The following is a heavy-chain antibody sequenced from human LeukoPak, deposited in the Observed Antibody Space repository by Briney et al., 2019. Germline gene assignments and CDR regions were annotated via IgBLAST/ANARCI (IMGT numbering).Heavy chain of an antibody. J-gene: IGHJ4*02. Sequence: ASVKVSCKVSGYTLTELSMHWVRQAPGKGPEWMGGFDPEDGETIYAQKFQGRVTMTEDTSTDTAYMELSSLRSEDTAVYYCATRDDYGDYYFDYWGQGTLVTVSS. CDR2: FDPEDGET. CDR1: GYTLTELS. D-gene: IGHD4-17*01. CDR3: ATRDDYGDYYFDY. V-gene: IGHV1-24*01.